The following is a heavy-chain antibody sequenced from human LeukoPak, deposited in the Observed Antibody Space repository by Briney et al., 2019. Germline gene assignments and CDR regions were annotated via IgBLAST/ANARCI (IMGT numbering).Heavy chain of an antibody. V-gene: IGHV4-59*01. D-gene: IGHD2-15*01. CDR3: ARVRDSAFDI. J-gene: IGHJ3*02. CDR1: GGSISNSY. Sequence: SETLSLTCTVSGGSISNSYWSWIRQPPGKGLEWIGYIYSSGSTNYNPSLKSRVTISVDTSKNQFSLKLSSVTSADTAVYYCARVRDSAFDIWGQGTMVTVSS. CDR2: IYSSGST.